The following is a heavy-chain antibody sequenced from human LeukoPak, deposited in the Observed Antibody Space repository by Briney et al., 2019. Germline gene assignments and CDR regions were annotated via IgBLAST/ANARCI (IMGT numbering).Heavy chain of an antibody. V-gene: IGHV4-59*01. CDR2: IYYTGST. CDR1: DVSFTNYY. CDR3: ARDSGSGWYDRKYYFDS. D-gene: IGHD2-15*01. J-gene: IGHJ4*02. Sequence: SETLSLTCAVSDVSFTNYYWTWTRQSPGKGLEWVGKIYYTGSTTYNPSLRSRLSISVETSKNQFFLKLSSVTAADTAIYYCARDSGSGWYDRKYYFDSWGQGTLVTVSS.